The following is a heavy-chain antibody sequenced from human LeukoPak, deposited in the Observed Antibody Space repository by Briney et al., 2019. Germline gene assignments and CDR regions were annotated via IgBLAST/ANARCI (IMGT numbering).Heavy chain of an antibody. CDR3: ARGNDILTGYFF. J-gene: IGHJ4*02. CDR2: IIPIFGTA. V-gene: IGHV1-69*13. Sequence: SVKVSCKASGGTFSSYAISWVRQAPGQGLEWMGGIIPIFGTANYAQKFQGRVTITADESTSTAYMELSSLRPEDTAVYYCARGNDILTGYFFWGQGTLVTVSS. D-gene: IGHD3-9*01. CDR1: GGTFSSYA.